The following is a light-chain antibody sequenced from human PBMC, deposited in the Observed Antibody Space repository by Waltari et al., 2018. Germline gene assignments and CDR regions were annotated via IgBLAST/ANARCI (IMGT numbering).Light chain of an antibody. CDR3: QQYGNSLPYT. CDR2: EAS. Sequence: EIVLTQSQGTLSLSPGDRATLFCRASQSVGRNYVAWYQHKPGQAPRLLIHEASSRATDTPDRFSGSGSGTDFTLTISRLEREDFAVYFCQQYGNSLPYTFGQGTKVEIK. CDR1: QSVGRNY. J-gene: IGKJ2*01. V-gene: IGKV3-20*01.